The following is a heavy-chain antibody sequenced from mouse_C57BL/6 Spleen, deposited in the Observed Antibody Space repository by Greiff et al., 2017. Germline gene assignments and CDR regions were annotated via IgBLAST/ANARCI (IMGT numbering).Heavy chain of an antibody. D-gene: IGHD3-2*02. Sequence: VQLQQSGPELVKPGASVKISCKASGYSFTGYYMNWVKQSPEKSLEWIGEINPSTGGTTYNQKFKAKATLTVDKSSSTAYMQLKSLTSEDSAVYYCAREGAAQAPFAYWGQGTLVTVSA. CDR2: INPSTGGT. CDR1: GYSFTGYY. V-gene: IGHV1-42*01. CDR3: AREGAAQAPFAY. J-gene: IGHJ3*01.